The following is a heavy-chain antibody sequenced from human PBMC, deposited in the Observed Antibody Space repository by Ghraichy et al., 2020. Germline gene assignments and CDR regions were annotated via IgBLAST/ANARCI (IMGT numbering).Heavy chain of an antibody. CDR2: IYYSGST. D-gene: IGHD3-22*01. V-gene: IGHV4-39*01. J-gene: IGHJ4*02. CDR1: GGSISSSSYY. CDR3: ASYGSYYETIRPTSSFPRFDY. Sequence: SETLSLTCTVSGGSISSSSYYWGWIRQPPGKGLEWIGSIYYSGSTYYNPSLKSRVTISVDTSKNQFSLKLSSVTAADTAVYYCASYGSYYETIRPTSSFPRFDYWGQGTLVTVSS.